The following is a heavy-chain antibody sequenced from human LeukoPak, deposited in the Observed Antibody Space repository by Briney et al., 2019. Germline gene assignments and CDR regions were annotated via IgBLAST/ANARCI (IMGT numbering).Heavy chain of an antibody. J-gene: IGHJ4*02. D-gene: IGHD5-18*01. V-gene: IGHV4-59*01. CDR3: ARAGGVDKVMEANFDY. CDR1: GGSISSYY. CDR2: IYYNGGT. Sequence: SETLSLTCTVSGGSISSYYWSWIRQPPGKGLEWIGYIYYNGGTNYNPSLRSRVTISVDTSKNHFSLRLSSVTAADTAMYYCARAGGVDKVMEANFDYWGRGPLVTVS.